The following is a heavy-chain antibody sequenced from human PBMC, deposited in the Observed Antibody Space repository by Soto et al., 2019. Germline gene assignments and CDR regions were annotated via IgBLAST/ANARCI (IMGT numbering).Heavy chain of an antibody. CDR1: GFIFSSYG. CDR2: ISYDGIKK. CDR3: AKDLGYYDSSGSMERGAVAI. J-gene: IGHJ3*02. V-gene: IGHV3-30*18. Sequence: QVQLVESGGGVVQPGRSLRLSCAASGFIFSSYGMHWVRQAPGKGREWVAVISYDGIKKYYVDSGKGRLTISRDKSKESLYLPLNSMRAEDPAVYYCAKDLGYYDSSGSMERGAVAIWGQGKMVTVSS. D-gene: IGHD3-22*01.